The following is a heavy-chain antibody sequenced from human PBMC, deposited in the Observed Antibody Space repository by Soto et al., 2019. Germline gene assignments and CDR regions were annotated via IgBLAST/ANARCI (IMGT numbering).Heavy chain of an antibody. J-gene: IGHJ4*02. D-gene: IGHD2-15*01. CDR3: ARSRGSTRSFDY. CDR2: IYYSGST. CDR1: GGSMSTSV. Sequence: XETLCLACTVSGGSMSTSVLSWIRQPPRKGLEWIGYIYYSGSTNYTPSLKSRVTISVDTSKNQFSLKLTSVTAADTAVYYCARSRGSTRSFDYWGQGTLVTVSS. V-gene: IGHV4-59*01.